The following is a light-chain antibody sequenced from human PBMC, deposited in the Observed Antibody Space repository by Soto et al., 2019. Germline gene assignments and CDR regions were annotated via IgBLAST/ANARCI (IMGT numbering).Light chain of an antibody. V-gene: IGKV4-1*01. CDR1: QSGLYSSNNQNY. CDR2: WAS. CDR3: QQYYKTPLT. J-gene: IGKJ4*01. Sequence: DIVMTQSPDSLVVSLGERATINCKSSQSGLYSSNNQNYLAWYQQKPGQPPKLLFYWASTRESGVPDRFSGSGSGTDFTLTISSLQAEDVAVYYCQQYYKTPLTFGGGTKVEIK.